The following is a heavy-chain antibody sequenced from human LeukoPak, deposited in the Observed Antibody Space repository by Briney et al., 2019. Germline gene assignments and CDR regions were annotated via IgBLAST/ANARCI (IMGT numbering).Heavy chain of an antibody. CDR3: ARNDGGLVDY. D-gene: IGHD4-23*01. Sequence: SETLSLXCTVSGGSNSSGSYYWSWIRQPAGKGLEWIGRIYTSGSTNYNPSLKSRVTISVDTSKNQFSLKLSSVTAADTAVYYCARNDGGLVDYWGQGTLVTVSS. CDR1: GGSNSSGSYY. J-gene: IGHJ4*02. CDR2: IYTSGST. V-gene: IGHV4-61*02.